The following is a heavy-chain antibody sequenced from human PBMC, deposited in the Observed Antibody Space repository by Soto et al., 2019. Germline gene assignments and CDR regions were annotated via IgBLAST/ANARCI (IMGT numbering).Heavy chain of an antibody. J-gene: IGHJ4*02. V-gene: IGHV3-23*01. CDR1: GFTFSSYA. CDR2: ISGSGGST. CDR3: ATRSNSSWYKTYYFDY. Sequence: EVQLLEPGGGLVQPGGSLRLSCAASGFTFSSYAMSWVRQAPGKGLEWVSAISGSGGSTYYADSVKGRFTISRDNSKNTLYLQMNSLRAEDTAVYYCATRSNSSWYKTYYFDYWGQGTLVTVSS. D-gene: IGHD6-13*01.